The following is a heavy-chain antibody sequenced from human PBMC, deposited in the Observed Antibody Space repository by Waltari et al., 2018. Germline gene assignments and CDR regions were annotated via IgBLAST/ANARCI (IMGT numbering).Heavy chain of an antibody. J-gene: IGHJ2*01. CDR3: ARDYEGGNWYFDL. V-gene: IGHV3-21*01. Sequence: EVQLVESGGGLVKPGGSLRLSCAASGFPFSSYSMNWVRQAPGKGLEWVSFISSSSSYIYYADSVKGRFTISRDNAKNSLYLQMNSLRAEDTAVYYCARDYEGGNWYFDLWGRGTLVTVSS. CDR1: GFPFSSYS. CDR2: ISSSSSYI. D-gene: IGHD1-26*01.